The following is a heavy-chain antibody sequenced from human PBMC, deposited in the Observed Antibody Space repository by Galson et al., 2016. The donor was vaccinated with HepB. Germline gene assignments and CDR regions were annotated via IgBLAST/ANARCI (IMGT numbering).Heavy chain of an antibody. CDR3: ARSHDYYGMDV. CDR1: GDSVSSNRVA. CDR2: TYDRSTWYH. Sequence: CAISGDSVSSNRVAWNWIRQSPSRGLEWLGRTYDRSTWYHDYAVSVKSRITINPDTSKNQFSLQLTSVIPEDTGVYYCARSHDYYGMDVWGQGTTVTVSS. V-gene: IGHV6-1*01. J-gene: IGHJ6*02.